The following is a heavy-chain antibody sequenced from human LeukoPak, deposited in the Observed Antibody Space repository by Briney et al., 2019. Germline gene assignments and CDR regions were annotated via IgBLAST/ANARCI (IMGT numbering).Heavy chain of an antibody. Sequence: GSLRLSCAASGFTVSSNYMSWVRQAPGKGLEWVSVIYSGGSTYYADSVKGRFTISRDNSKNTPYLQMNSLRAEDTAVYYCARSITGTTHAFDIWGQGTMVTVSS. V-gene: IGHV3-53*01. CDR2: IYSGGST. J-gene: IGHJ3*02. CDR3: ARSITGTTHAFDI. D-gene: IGHD1-7*01. CDR1: GFTVSSNY.